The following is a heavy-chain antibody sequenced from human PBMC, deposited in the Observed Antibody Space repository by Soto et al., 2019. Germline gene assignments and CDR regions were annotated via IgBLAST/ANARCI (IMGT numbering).Heavy chain of an antibody. D-gene: IGHD2-2*01. V-gene: IGHV4-34*12. CDR1: RGSFSGYY. J-gene: IGHJ4*02. CDR3: ARVGQPPSDF. Sequence: SETLSLTCAVSRGSFSGYYWSWFRQFPGKGLEWIGEIIHTGSTNYNPSLKSRVTMSIDTSKKEISLKLSSLTAADTAVYYCARVGQPPSDFWGQGTLVTVSS. CDR2: IIHTGST.